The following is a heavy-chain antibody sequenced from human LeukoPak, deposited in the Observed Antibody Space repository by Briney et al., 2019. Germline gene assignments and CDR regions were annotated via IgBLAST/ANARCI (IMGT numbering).Heavy chain of an antibody. J-gene: IGHJ5*02. CDR3: ARSSSSWQNWFDP. V-gene: IGHV1-18*01. D-gene: IGHD6-13*01. CDR2: ISAYNGNT. CDR1: GYTFTSYG. Sequence: GASVKVSCKASGYTFTSYGISWVRQAPGQGLEWMGWISAYNGNTNYAQKLQGRVTTTTDTSASTAYMELRSLRSDDTAVYYCARSSSSWQNWFDPWGQGTLVTVSS.